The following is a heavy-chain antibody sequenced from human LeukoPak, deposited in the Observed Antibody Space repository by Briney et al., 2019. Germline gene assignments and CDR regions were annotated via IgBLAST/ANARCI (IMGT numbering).Heavy chain of an antibody. V-gene: IGHV3-30*03. D-gene: IGHD1-14*01. CDR1: GFTYSSYW. CDR2: ISCGGRRT. CDR3: ATLPGSNRPDC. Sequence: GGSLRLSCAASGFTYSSYWMTWARQAPGKGLEGVAFISCGGRRTDYADSVKGRFTISRDNCKNTLYLQMNSLQPEDTAVYYCATLPGSNRPDCWGQGNLVTVSS. J-gene: IGHJ4*02.